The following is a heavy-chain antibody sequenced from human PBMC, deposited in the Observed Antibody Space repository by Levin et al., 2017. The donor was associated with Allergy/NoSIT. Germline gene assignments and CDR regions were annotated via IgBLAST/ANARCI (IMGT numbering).Heavy chain of an antibody. CDR3: VRDESPYYYGSGADY. V-gene: IGHV3-20*04. CDR2: ITWNAASR. CDR1: GFTFDDHA. Sequence: PGGSLRLSCAASGFTFDDHAMSWVRQVPGKGLEWVSGITWNAASRGYGDSVKGRFTISRDNAKNSVHLEMNSLRAEDTALYYCVRDESPYYYGSGADYWGQGTLVIVSS. D-gene: IGHD3-10*01. J-gene: IGHJ4*02.